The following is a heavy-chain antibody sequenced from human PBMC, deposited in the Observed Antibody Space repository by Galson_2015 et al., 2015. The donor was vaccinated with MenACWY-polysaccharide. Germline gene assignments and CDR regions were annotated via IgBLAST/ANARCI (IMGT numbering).Heavy chain of an antibody. Sequence: SLRLSCAASGFTFSSYSMNWVRQAPGKGLGWVSSISSSGGSTYYADSVKGRFTISRDNSKNTLYLQMNSLRAEDTAVYYCAKRRGPDFWSGYRYGMDVWGQGTTVTVSS. CDR2: ISSSGGST. J-gene: IGHJ6*02. CDR1: GFTFSSYS. V-gene: IGHV3-23*01. CDR3: AKRRGPDFWSGYRYGMDV. D-gene: IGHD3-3*01.